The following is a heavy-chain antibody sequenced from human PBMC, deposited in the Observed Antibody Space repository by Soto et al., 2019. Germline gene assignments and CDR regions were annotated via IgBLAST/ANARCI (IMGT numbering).Heavy chain of an antibody. V-gene: IGHV3-7*01. CDR3: ARDVSGTGGLDC. CDR2: IKQDGSVN. Sequence: PGGSLRLSCAASGFSFTNYWTNWVRQAPGKGLEWLANIKQDGSVNHYVDSVKGRFTISRDNGKNSLYLQMSSLRAEDTAVYYCARDVSGTGGLDCWGTGTTVTVSS. J-gene: IGHJ6*04. CDR1: GFSFTNYW. D-gene: IGHD3-10*01.